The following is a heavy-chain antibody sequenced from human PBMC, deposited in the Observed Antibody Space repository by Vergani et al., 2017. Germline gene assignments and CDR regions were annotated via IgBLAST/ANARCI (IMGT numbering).Heavy chain of an antibody. Sequence: QVQLQQWGAGLLKPSETLSLTCAVYGGSFSGYYWSWIRQPPGKGLEWIGEINHSGRTNYNPSFKSRVTISVDTSKNQFSLKLSSVTAADTAVYYCARRPYYYDSSGYSKYYYYGMDVWGQGTTVTVSS. CDR3: ARRPYYYDSSGYSKYYYYGMDV. V-gene: IGHV4-34*01. CDR2: INHSGRT. CDR1: GGSFSGYY. D-gene: IGHD3-22*01. J-gene: IGHJ6*02.